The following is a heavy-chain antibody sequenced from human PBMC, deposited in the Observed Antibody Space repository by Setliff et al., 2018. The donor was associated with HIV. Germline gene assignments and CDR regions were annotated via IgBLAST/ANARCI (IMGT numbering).Heavy chain of an antibody. CDR1: GYTFNNYG. V-gene: IGHV1-18*01. CDR3: AREGSYRGYAFDY. CDR2: ISAYTGNT. D-gene: IGHD3-16*01. Sequence: ASVKVSCKASGYTFNNYGINWVRQAPGQGLEWMGWISAYTGNTNYAQKFQGRVTVTTDTSTTTAYMELRGLTSDDTAVYYCAREGSYRGYAFDYWGQGTLVTVSS. J-gene: IGHJ4*02.